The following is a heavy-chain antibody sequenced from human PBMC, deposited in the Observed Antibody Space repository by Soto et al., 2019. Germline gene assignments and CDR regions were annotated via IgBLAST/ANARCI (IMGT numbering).Heavy chain of an antibody. CDR2: IWYDGSNK. V-gene: IGHV3-33*01. CDR1: GFTFSSYG. J-gene: IGHJ3*02. Sequence: GGSLRLSCAASGFTFSSYGMHWVRQAPGKGLEWVAVIWYDGSNKYYADSVKGRFTISRDNSKNTLYLQMNSLRAEDTAVYYCARDGRSSWYEQGPNAFDIWGQGTMVTVSS. D-gene: IGHD6-13*01. CDR3: ARDGRSSWYEQGPNAFDI.